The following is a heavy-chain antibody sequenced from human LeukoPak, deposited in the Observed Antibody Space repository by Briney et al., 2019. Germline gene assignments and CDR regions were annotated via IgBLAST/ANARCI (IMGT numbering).Heavy chain of an antibody. CDR2: ISGSGGST. J-gene: IGHJ4*02. CDR1: GFTFSSYA. Sequence: TGGSLRLSCAASGFTFSSYAMSWVRQAPGKGLEWVSAISGSGGSTYYADSVKGRFTISRDNSKNTLYLQMNSLRAEDTAVYYCAKGSYSSGWYAYYFDYWGQGTLVTVSS. D-gene: IGHD6-19*01. V-gene: IGHV3-23*01. CDR3: AKGSYSSGWYAYYFDY.